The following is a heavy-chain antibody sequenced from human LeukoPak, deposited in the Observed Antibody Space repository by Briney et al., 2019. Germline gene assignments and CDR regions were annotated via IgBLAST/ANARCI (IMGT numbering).Heavy chain of an antibody. CDR3: ARGRVVPATRLDY. J-gene: IGHJ4*02. CDR1: GFTFSNYA. D-gene: IGHD2-15*01. CDR2: VSGSGSST. V-gene: IGHV3-23*01. Sequence: QPGGSLRLSCAASGFTFSNYAMSWVRQAPGKGLEWVSAVSGSGSSTYYADSVKGRFTISRDNSNNTLYLQMNSLGSEDTAVYYCARGRVVPATRLDYWGRGTLVTVSS.